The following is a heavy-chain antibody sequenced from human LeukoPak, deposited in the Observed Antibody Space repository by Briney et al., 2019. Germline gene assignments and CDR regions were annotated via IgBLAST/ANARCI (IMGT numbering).Heavy chain of an antibody. CDR2: ISYSGGST. CDR3: AKDGYDFWSGYYSHTPFDY. V-gene: IGHV3-23*01. D-gene: IGHD3-3*01. CDR1: GFTLSSYA. J-gene: IGHJ4*02. Sequence: GGSLRLSCVASGFTLSSYAMRWVREAPGEGVEWVSAISYSGGSTYYADSVKGRFTISIDNSKNTLYLQMNSLSAEHTAVYYCAKDGYDFWSGYYSHTPFDYWGQGTLVTVSS.